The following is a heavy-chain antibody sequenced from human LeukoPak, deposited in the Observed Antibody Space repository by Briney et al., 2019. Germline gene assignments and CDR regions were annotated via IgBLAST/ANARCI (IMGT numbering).Heavy chain of an antibody. CDR1: GFTFSSYW. CDR3: ARGGIKITMVRGVTAYYFDY. D-gene: IGHD3-10*01. CDR2: IKQDGSEK. Sequence: GGSLRLSCAAPGFTFSSYWMSWVRQAPGKGLEWVANIKQDGSEKYYVDSVKGRFTISRDNAKNSLYLQMNSLRAEDTAVYYCARGGIKITMVRGVTAYYFDYWGQGTLVTVSS. V-gene: IGHV3-7*01. J-gene: IGHJ4*02.